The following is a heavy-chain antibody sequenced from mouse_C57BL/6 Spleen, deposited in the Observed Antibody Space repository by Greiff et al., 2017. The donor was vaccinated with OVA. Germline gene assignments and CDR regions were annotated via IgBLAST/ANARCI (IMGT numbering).Heavy chain of an antibody. D-gene: IGHD1-1*01. Sequence: QVQLQQSGPELVKPGASVKISCKASGYAFSSSWMNWVKQRPGKGLEWIGRIYPGDGDTNYNGKFKGKATLTADKSSSTAYMQLSSLTSEDSAVYFCARGEGDYGSSSWFAYWGQGTLVTVSA. CDR3: ARGEGDYGSSSWFAY. J-gene: IGHJ3*01. CDR1: GYAFSSSW. CDR2: IYPGDGDT. V-gene: IGHV1-82*01.